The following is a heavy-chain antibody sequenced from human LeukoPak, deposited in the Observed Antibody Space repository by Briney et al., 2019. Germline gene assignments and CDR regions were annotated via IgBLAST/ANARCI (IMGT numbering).Heavy chain of an antibody. V-gene: IGHV3-23*01. CDR2: ISGSGGST. D-gene: IGHD3-3*01. J-gene: IGHJ4*02. Sequence: PGGSLRLSCAASGFTFSSYAMSWVRQAPGKGLEWVSSISGSGGSTYYADSVKGRFTISRDNSKNTLYLQMNSLRAEDAAVYYCAKDLLEEPWPGNPPFFHYWGQGTLVTVSS. CDR1: GFTFSSYA. CDR3: AKDLLEEPWPGNPPFFHY.